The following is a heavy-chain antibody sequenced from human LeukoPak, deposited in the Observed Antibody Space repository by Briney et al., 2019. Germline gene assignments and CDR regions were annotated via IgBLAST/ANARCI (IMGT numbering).Heavy chain of an antibody. CDR1: GFTFSSYA. CDR2: ISGSGGST. V-gene: IGHV3-23*01. J-gene: IGHJ4*01. Sequence: GGSLRLSCAASGFTFSSYAMSWVRQAPGKGLEWVSAISGSGGSTYYADSVKGRFTISRDNSKNTLYLQMNSLRAEDTAVYYCAKDYYDSSGYLYYFDYWGHGALVTVSS. D-gene: IGHD3-22*01. CDR3: AKDYYDSSGYLYYFDY.